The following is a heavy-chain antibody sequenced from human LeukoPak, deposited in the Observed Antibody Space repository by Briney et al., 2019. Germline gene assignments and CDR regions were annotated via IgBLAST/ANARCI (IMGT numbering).Heavy chain of an antibody. D-gene: IGHD3-22*01. CDR2: ISGSGGST. CDR3: AKDGSYYYDSSGHWDY. CDR1: GFTFSSYA. Sequence: PGGSLRLSCAASGFTFSSYAMSWVRQAPGKRLEWVSAISGSGGSTYSADSVKCRFTISRDNSKTTLYLQMNSLRAEDTAVYYCAKDGSYYYDSSGHWDYWGQGTLVTVSS. V-gene: IGHV3-23*01. J-gene: IGHJ4*02.